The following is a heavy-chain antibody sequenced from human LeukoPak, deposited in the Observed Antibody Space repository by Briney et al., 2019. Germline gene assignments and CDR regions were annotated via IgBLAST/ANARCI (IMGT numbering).Heavy chain of an antibody. Sequence: PGGSLRLSCAASGFTFSDCCMSWVRQAPGKGLEWVAVISYDGSNKYYADFVKGRFTISRDNSKNILYLQMNSLTAEDTAVYWCAKDPINWGSIYFDCWGQGTLVTASS. V-gene: IGHV3-30*18. J-gene: IGHJ4*02. D-gene: IGHD7-27*01. CDR1: GFTFSDCC. CDR2: ISYDGSNK. CDR3: AKDPINWGSIYFDC.